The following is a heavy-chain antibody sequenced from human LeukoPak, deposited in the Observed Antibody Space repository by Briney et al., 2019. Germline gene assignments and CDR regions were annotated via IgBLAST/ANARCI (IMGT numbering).Heavy chain of an antibody. CDR2: IIPIFGTA. D-gene: IGHD3-16*01. J-gene: IGHJ5*02. V-gene: IGHV1-69*05. Sequence: SVKVSCKASGGTFSSYAISWVRQAPGQGLEWMGGIIPIFGTANYAQKFQGRVTITTDESTSTAYMELSSLRSEDTAVYYCARDSITLGGVTPSFNWFDPWGQGTLVTVSS. CDR1: GGTFSSYA. CDR3: ARDSITLGGVTPSFNWFDP.